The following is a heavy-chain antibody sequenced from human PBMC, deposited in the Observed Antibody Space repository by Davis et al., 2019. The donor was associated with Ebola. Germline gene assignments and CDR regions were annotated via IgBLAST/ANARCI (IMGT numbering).Heavy chain of an antibody. CDR2: LHPYTGGP. D-gene: IGHD2-2*01. CDR3: ARGEDCTSASCSTY. V-gene: IGHV1-2*06. CDR1: GYTFTGYY. Sequence: ASVKVSCKASGYTFTGYYLHWVRQAPGQALEWLGRLHPYTGGPNYAQKFQGRVTMTRDTSISTAYMELRRLRSDDTAVYYCARGEDCTSASCSTYWGQGTLVTVSS. J-gene: IGHJ4*02.